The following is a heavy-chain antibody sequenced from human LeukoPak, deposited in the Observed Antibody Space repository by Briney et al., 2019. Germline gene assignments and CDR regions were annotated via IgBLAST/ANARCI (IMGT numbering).Heavy chain of an antibody. V-gene: IGHV3-74*01. CDR1: GFTFSSYW. D-gene: IGHD2-15*01. CDR2: INSDGSST. CDR3: ARANGGSCYGY. J-gene: IGHJ4*02. Sequence: QPGGSLRLSCAASGFTFSSYWMHWVRQAPGKGLVWVSRINSDGSSTSYADSVKGRFTISRDNAKNTLYLQMNSLRAEDTAVYYCARANGGSCYGYWGQGTLVTASS.